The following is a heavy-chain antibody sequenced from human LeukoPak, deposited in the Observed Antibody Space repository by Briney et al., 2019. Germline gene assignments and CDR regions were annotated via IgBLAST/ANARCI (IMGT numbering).Heavy chain of an antibody. Sequence: GGSLRLSCAASGFTFRSYGMSWVRQTPGKGLEWVSAISSSGGSTYYADSVKGRFTISRDNSKNTLFLQMSSLRAEDTAVYYCARDGPSGITMVRGVKKHFDYWGQGTLVTVSS. D-gene: IGHD3-10*01. CDR1: GFTFRSYG. CDR2: ISSSGGST. J-gene: IGHJ4*02. CDR3: ARDGPSGITMVRGVKKHFDY. V-gene: IGHV3-23*01.